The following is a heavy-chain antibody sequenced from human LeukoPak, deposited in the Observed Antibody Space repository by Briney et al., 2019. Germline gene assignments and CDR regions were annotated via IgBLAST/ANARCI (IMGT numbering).Heavy chain of an antibody. CDR2: IYHSGST. D-gene: IGHD6-19*01. V-gene: IGHV4-38-2*01. J-gene: IGHJ4*02. Sequence: PSETLSLTCAVSGYSISSGYYWGWIRQPPGKGLEWIGSIYHSGSTCYNPSLKSRVTISVDTSKNQFSLKLSSVTAADTAVYYCAWAIAVAGFDYWGQGTLVTVSS. CDR3: AWAIAVAGFDY. CDR1: GYSISSGYY.